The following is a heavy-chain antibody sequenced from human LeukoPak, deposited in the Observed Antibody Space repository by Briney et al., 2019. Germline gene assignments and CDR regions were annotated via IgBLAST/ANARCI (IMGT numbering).Heavy chain of an antibody. CDR1: GGSISSYY. CDR3: ARDRIVGAVNAFDI. CDR2: IYYSGST. D-gene: IGHD1-26*01. J-gene: IGHJ3*02. Sequence: SETLSPTCTVSGGSISSYYWSWIRQPPGKGLEWIGYIYYSGSTNYNPSLKSRVTISVDTSKNQFSLKLSSVTAADTAVYYCARDRIVGAVNAFDIWGQGTMVTVSS. V-gene: IGHV4-59*01.